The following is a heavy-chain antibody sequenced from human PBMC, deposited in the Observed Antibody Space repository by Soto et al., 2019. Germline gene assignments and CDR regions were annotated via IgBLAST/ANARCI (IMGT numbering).Heavy chain of an antibody. CDR3: ARDRYGPAAGYSDY. CDR2: IKQDGSEK. CDR1: GFTFSSYW. V-gene: IGHV3-7*05. Sequence: GGSLRLSCAASGFTFSSYWMSWVRQAPGKGLEWVANIKQDGSEKYYVDSVKGRFTISRDNAKNSLYLQMNSLRAEDTAVYYCARDRYGPAAGYSDYWGQGTLVTVSS. D-gene: IGHD6-13*01. J-gene: IGHJ4*02.